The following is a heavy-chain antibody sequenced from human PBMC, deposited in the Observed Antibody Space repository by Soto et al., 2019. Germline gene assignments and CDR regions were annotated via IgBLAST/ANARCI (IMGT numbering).Heavy chain of an antibody. CDR3: AKDIVVVPAAIAHQYYYGMDV. CDR2: ISYDGSNK. CDR1: GFTFSSYG. J-gene: IGHJ6*02. D-gene: IGHD2-2*01. Sequence: GGSLSLSCAASGFTFSSYGMHWVRQAPGKGLEWVAVISYDGSNKYYADSVKGRFTISRDNSKNTLYLQMNSLRAEDTAVYYCAKDIVVVPAAIAHQYYYGMDVWGQGTTVTVS. V-gene: IGHV3-30*18.